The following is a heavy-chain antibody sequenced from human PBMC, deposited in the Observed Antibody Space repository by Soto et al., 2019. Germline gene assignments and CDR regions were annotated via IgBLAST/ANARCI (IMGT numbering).Heavy chain of an antibody. D-gene: IGHD3-3*01. CDR2: ISGDDDTT. Sequence: GGSLRLSCAASGFTFSNYAMTWVRQAPGKGLEWVSGISGDDDTTYYPDSVKGRFSISRDISKNTLYLQMNSLRAKDTALYYCARAARIFWSPYPTLDSWGQGTLVTVSS. V-gene: IGHV3-23*01. CDR3: ARAARIFWSPYPTLDS. CDR1: GFTFSNYA. J-gene: IGHJ4*02.